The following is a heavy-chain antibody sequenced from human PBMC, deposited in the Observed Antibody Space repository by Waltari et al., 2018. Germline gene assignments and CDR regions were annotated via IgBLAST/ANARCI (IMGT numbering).Heavy chain of an antibody. CDR1: GFTSSSYA. Sequence: QVQLVESGGGVGQPGRSLRLSCAASGFTSSSYAMHWVRQAPGKGLEWVAVISYDGSNKYYADSVKGRFTISRDNSKNTLYLQMNSLRAEDTAVYYCARAGRVLFDYWGQGTLVTVSS. CDR2: ISYDGSNK. CDR3: ARAGRVLFDY. D-gene: IGHD1-1*01. V-gene: IGHV3-30-3*01. J-gene: IGHJ4*02.